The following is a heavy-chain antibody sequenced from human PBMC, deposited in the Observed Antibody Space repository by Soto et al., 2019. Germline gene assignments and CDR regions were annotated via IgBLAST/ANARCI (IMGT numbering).Heavy chain of an antibody. CDR3: ARTYYDFWSGSQNWFDP. Sequence: GGSLRLSCAASGFTFSSYAMSWVRQAPGKGLEWVSAISGSGGSTYYADSVKGRFTISRDNSKNTLYLQMNSLRAEDTAVYYCARTYYDFWSGSQNWFDPWGQGTLVTVS. V-gene: IGHV3-23*01. J-gene: IGHJ5*02. CDR2: ISGSGGST. CDR1: GFTFSSYA. D-gene: IGHD3-3*01.